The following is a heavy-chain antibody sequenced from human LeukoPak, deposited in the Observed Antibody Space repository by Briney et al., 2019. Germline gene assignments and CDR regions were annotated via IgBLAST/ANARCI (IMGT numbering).Heavy chain of an antibody. Sequence: KPSETLSLTCTVSGGSISNSTYYWSWIRQPPGKGLEWSGSVYYSGGTFSNPSLKRRVTISLDTSKNQFSLKLTSVTAADTALYYCARQSSSSRPNFDYWGQGILVTVSS. CDR1: GGSISNSTYY. V-gene: IGHV4-39*01. CDR2: VYYSGGT. J-gene: IGHJ4*02. D-gene: IGHD6-6*01. CDR3: ARQSSSSRPNFDY.